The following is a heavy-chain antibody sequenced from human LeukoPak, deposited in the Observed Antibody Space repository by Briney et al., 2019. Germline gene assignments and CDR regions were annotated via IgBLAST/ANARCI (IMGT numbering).Heavy chain of an antibody. V-gene: IGHV4-30-4*08. CDR3: ARVGGEDYDFWSGYYKGPFDY. Sequence: SQTLSLTCTVSGDSISSGDYYWSWIRQPPGKGLEWIGYIYYSGSTYYNPSLKSRVTISVDTSKNQLSLKLSSVTAADTAVYYCARVGGEDYDFWSGYYKGPFDYWGQGTLVTVSS. CDR1: GDSISSGDYY. J-gene: IGHJ4*02. CDR2: IYYSGST. D-gene: IGHD3-3*01.